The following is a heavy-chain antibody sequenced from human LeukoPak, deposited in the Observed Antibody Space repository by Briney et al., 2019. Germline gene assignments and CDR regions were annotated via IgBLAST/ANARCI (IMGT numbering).Heavy chain of an antibody. Sequence: ASVKVSCKASGYTFTGYYMHWVRQAPGQGLEWMGWINPNSGGTNYAQKFQGRVTMTRDTSISTAYMELSRLRSDDTAVYYCARRVGAKTYWFDPWGQGTLVTVSS. CDR3: ARRVGAKTYWFDP. CDR1: GYTFTGYY. D-gene: IGHD1-26*01. V-gene: IGHV1-2*02. J-gene: IGHJ5*02. CDR2: INPNSGGT.